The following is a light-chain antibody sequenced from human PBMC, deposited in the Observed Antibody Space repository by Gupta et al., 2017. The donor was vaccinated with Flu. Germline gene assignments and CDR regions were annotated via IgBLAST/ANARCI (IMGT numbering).Light chain of an antibody. Sequence: QHPGKAHKLMINDVANRPAGVALRFSGSKAGYTASLTISGLRAEDEADYYCSSDTKSRTWVFGGGTKLTVL. CDR2: DVA. CDR3: SSDTKSRTWV. V-gene: IGLV2-14*03. J-gene: IGLJ3*02.